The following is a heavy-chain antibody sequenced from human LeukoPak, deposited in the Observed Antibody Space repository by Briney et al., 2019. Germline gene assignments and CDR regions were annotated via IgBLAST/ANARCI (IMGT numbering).Heavy chain of an antibody. CDR1: GYTFTSYG. CDR2: ISAYNGNT. V-gene: IGHV1-18*01. CDR3: ARAASGSSWYGGDY. D-gene: IGHD6-13*01. J-gene: IGHJ4*02. Sequence: ASVKVSCKASGYTFTSYGISWVRQAPGQGLEWMGWISAYNGNTNYAQKLQGRVAMTTDTSTSTAYMELRSLRSDDTAVYYCARAASGSSWYGGDYWGQGALVTVSS.